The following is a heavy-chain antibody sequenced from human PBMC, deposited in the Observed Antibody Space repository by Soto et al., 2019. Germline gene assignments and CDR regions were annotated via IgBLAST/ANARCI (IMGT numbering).Heavy chain of an antibody. J-gene: IGHJ5*02. CDR3: ARRGSGYDWGWFDP. V-gene: IGHV4-39*01. Sequence: SETLSLTCTVSRDSISNNNYYWGWIRQPPGKGLEWIANIYYTGRTYYNPSLRSRVAISVDTSKNQFSLKVNSVTAADTAVYYCARRGSGYDWGWFDPWGLGILVTVSS. CDR1: RDSISNNNYY. CDR2: IYYTGRT. D-gene: IGHD5-12*01.